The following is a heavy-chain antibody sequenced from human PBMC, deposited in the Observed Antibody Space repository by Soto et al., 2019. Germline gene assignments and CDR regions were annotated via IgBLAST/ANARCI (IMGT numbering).Heavy chain of an antibody. CDR1: GFSFSTYS. J-gene: IGHJ6*02. CDR2: IGRRSDI. Sequence: GGSLRLSCEASGFSFSTYSMHWVRQAPGKGLEWVSSIGRRSDIYYADSVRGRFTISRDNAKNSVSLQMNSLRDEDTAVYDCAREETAWPPAYGLDVWGQGTTVTVSS. V-gene: IGHV3-21*01. D-gene: IGHD2-21*02. CDR3: AREETAWPPAYGLDV.